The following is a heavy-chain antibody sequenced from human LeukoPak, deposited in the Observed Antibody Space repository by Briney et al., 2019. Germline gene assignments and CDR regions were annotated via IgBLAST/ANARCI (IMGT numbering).Heavy chain of an antibody. J-gene: IGHJ4*02. CDR1: GFTFSSYS. CDR3: ARDLSLLWFGEIDY. D-gene: IGHD3-10*01. CDR2: ISSSSTI. Sequence: GGSLRLSCAASGFTFSSYSMNWVRQAPGKGLEWVSYISSSSTIYYADSVKGRFTISRDNAKNSLYLQMNSLRAEDTAVYYCARDLSLLWFGEIDYWGQGTLVTVSS. V-gene: IGHV3-48*01.